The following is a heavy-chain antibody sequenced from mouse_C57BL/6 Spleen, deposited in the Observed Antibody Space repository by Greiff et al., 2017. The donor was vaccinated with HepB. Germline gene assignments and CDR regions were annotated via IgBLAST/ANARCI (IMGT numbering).Heavy chain of an antibody. V-gene: IGHV1-7*01. CDR2: INPSSGYT. Sequence: VQLQQSGAELAKPGASVKLSCKASGYTFTSYWMHWVKQRPGQGLEWIGYINPSSGYTKYNQKFKDKATLTADKSSSTAYMQLSSLTYADSAVYYCARWWDDYGSSSGGFDYWGQGTTLTVSS. CDR3: ARWWDDYGSSSGGFDY. CDR1: GYTFTSYW. J-gene: IGHJ2*01. D-gene: IGHD1-1*01.